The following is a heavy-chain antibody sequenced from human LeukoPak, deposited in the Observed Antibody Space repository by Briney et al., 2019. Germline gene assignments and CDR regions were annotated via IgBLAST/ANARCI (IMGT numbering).Heavy chain of an antibody. Sequence: GGSLRLSCAASGFTFSSYSMNWVRQAPGKGLEWVSSISSSSSYIYYADSVKGRFTISRDNAKNSLYLQMNSLRAEDTAVYYCARDVQKGGYYFGGSWYFGLWGRGTLVTVPS. D-gene: IGHD1-26*01. V-gene: IGHV3-21*01. CDR3: ARDVQKGGYYFGGSWYFGL. CDR1: GFTFSSYS. J-gene: IGHJ2*01. CDR2: ISSSSSYI.